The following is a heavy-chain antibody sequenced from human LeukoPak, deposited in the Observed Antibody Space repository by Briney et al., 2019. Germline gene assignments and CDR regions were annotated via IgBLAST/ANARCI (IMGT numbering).Heavy chain of an antibody. CDR2: ISGGSGTT. J-gene: IGHJ1*01. D-gene: IGHD2-21*01. CDR3: ASAREYCGNAECYDYLQY. Sequence: PGGSLGLSCAPSGFTISNYAMSWVRQAPGKGLEWVSAISGGSGTTYYTDSVNGRFTISRASSKNTLFLQMNSLRAEDTALYYCASAREYCGNAECYDYLQYWGQGTLVTVSS. CDR1: GFTISNYA. V-gene: IGHV3-23*01.